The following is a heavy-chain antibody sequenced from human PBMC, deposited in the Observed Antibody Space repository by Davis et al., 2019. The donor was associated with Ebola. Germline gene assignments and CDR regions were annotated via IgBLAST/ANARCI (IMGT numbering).Heavy chain of an antibody. CDR1: GFTFRYAW. CDR2: IKSAMDGGAT. V-gene: IGHV3-15*01. J-gene: IGHJ4*02. D-gene: IGHD2-8*01. CDR3: ATENYWCHDD. Sequence: GESLKISCAASGFTFRYAWMSWVRPAPGKGLEWVGRIKSAMDGGATEYAAPAKGRFTVPSDDSENTLYLQINSLKTEDTAMYYCATENYWCHDDWGQGTLVIVSS.